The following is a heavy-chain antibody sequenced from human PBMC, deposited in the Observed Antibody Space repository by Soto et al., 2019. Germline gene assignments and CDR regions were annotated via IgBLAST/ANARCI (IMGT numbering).Heavy chain of an antibody. CDR1: GGTFSSYA. CDR3: ARGGEATYYYDSSGYDT. D-gene: IGHD3-22*01. J-gene: IGHJ5*02. CDR2: IIPIFGTA. V-gene: IGHV1-69*13. Sequence: SVKVSCKASGGTFSSYAISWVRQAPGQGLEWMGGIIPIFGTANYAQKFQGRATITADESTSTAYMELSSLRSEDTAVYYCARGGEATYYYDSSGYDTWGQGTLVTVSS.